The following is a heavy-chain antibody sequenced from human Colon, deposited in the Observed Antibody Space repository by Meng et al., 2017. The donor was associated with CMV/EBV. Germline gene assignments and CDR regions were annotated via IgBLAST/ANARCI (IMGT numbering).Heavy chain of an antibody. Sequence: GESLKISCAASGFTFSDSAMHWVRQASGKGLEWVGRIRSKANSYATAYAASVKGRFSISRDDSKNTAYPQMNSLKTEDTAVYYCTRLVGAFDIWGQGTMVTVSS. D-gene: IGHD1-26*01. CDR2: IRSKANSYAT. J-gene: IGHJ3*02. CDR3: TRLVGAFDI. V-gene: IGHV3-73*01. CDR1: GFTFSDSA.